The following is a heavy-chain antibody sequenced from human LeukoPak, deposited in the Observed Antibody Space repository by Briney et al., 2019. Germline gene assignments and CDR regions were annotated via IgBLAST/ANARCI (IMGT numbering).Heavy chain of an antibody. J-gene: IGHJ4*02. Sequence: SETLSLTCTVSGGSISSGSHYWGWIRQPPGKGLEWIGTIYFSGSTYYNPSLKSRVTISVDTSKNQFSLKLSSVTAADTAVYYCARLPYGSGSYGDYWGQGTLVTVSS. D-gene: IGHD3-10*01. CDR2: IYFSGST. CDR1: GGSISSGSHY. V-gene: IGHV4-39*07. CDR3: ARLPYGSGSYGDY.